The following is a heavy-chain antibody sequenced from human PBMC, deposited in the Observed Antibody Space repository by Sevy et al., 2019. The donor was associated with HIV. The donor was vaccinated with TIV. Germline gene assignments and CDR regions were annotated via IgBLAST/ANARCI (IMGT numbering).Heavy chain of an antibody. CDR1: GFTFSSYW. Sequence: GGSLRLSCAASGFTFSSYWMHWVRQAPGKGLVWVSRINSDGSSTSYADSVKGRFTISRDNAKNTLYLQMNSLRAEDTAVYYCASSVVTPRAFDIWGQGTMVIVSS. CDR3: ASSVVTPRAFDI. J-gene: IGHJ3*02. D-gene: IGHD2-15*01. CDR2: INSDGSST. V-gene: IGHV3-74*01.